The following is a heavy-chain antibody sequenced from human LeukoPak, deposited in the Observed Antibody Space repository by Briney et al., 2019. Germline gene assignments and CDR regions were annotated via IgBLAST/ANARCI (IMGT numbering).Heavy chain of an antibody. D-gene: IGHD3-3*01. CDR3: ARANPEGWVGGVWSGYYTAGYYYYMDV. Sequence: PSETLSLTCTVSGGSISSYYWSWIRQPPGKGLEWIGYIYYSGSTNYNPSLKSRVTISVDTSKNQFSLKLSSVTAADTAVYYCARANPEGWVGGVWSGYYTAGYYYYMDVWGKGTTVTVSS. CDR1: GGSISSYY. CDR2: IYYSGST. V-gene: IGHV4-59*01. J-gene: IGHJ6*03.